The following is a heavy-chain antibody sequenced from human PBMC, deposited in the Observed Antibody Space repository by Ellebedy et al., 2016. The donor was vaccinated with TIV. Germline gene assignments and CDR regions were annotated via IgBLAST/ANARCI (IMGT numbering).Heavy chain of an antibody. CDR1: GFTFSGYW. CDR3: VRDKQDYGGGYYFDGMDV. Sequence: LSLTCAASGFTFSGYWMHWVRQPPGKGLVWVSRIATDGSSTTYADSVKGRFSISRDNAKNTLYLHMSSLRAEDTAVYYCVRDKQDYGGGYYFDGMDVWGQGTMVTISS. J-gene: IGHJ6*02. D-gene: IGHD4-23*01. V-gene: IGHV3-74*01. CDR2: IATDGSST.